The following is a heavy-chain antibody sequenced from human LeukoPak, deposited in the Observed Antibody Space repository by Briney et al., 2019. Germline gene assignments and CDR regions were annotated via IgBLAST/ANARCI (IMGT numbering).Heavy chain of an antibody. Sequence: PSETLSLTCTVSGGSISSYYWSWIRQPPGKGLEWIGYIYYSGSTNYNPSLKSRVTISVDRSKNQFSLKLSSVTAADTAVYYCARVGLYSSSFPLDYWGQGTLVTVSS. V-gene: IGHV4-59*12. CDR1: GGSISSYY. J-gene: IGHJ4*02. CDR2: IYYSGST. D-gene: IGHD6-6*01. CDR3: ARVGLYSSSFPLDY.